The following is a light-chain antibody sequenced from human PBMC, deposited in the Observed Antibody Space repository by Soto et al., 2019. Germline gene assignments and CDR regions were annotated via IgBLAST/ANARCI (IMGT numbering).Light chain of an antibody. Sequence: EIVMTQSPAALSLSPGERATLSCRASQSVRSNLAWYQQRPGQAPRLLIYAASIGATGVPARFSGSGSGTEFTLTISSLQSEDIAVHFCQQYNDWPWTFCQATK. CDR3: QQYNDWPWT. V-gene: IGKV3-15*01. CDR1: QSVRSN. CDR2: AAS. J-gene: IGKJ1*01.